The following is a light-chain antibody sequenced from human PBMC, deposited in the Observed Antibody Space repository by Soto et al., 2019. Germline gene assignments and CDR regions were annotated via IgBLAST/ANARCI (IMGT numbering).Light chain of an antibody. CDR3: SSYTSGSSHYV. V-gene: IGLV2-14*01. Sequence: QSLLTQPASVSGSPGQSITISCTGTSSYVGAYYSVFWYQHHPGKAHKHIIYGVTNRPSGVSNRFSGSKSGNTASLTISGLQAEDEADYHCSSYTSGSSHYVFGTGTKVTVL. J-gene: IGLJ1*01. CDR1: SSYVGAYYS. CDR2: GVT.